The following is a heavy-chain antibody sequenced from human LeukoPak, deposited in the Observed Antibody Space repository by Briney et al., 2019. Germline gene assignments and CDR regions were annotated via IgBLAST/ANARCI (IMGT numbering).Heavy chain of an antibody. J-gene: IGHJ6*03. CDR1: GGTFSSYA. Sequence: EASVKVSCKASGGTFSSYAISWVRQAPGQGLEWMGGIIPIFGTANYAQKFQGRVTITADKSTSTAYMELSSLRSEDTAVYYCARRNTAMVTYEYYYMDVWGKGTTVTVSS. D-gene: IGHD5-18*01. V-gene: IGHV1-69*06. CDR2: IIPIFGTA. CDR3: ARRNTAMVTYEYYYMDV.